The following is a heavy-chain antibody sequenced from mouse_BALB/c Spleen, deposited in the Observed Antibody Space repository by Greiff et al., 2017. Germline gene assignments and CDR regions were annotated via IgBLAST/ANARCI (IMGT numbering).Heavy chain of an antibody. CDR3: ARTNTATAWFAY. CDR1: GFTFSSFG. D-gene: IGHD1-2*01. CDR2: ISSGSSTI. J-gene: IGHJ3*01. Sequence: EVQVVESGGGLVQPGGSRKLSYAASGFTFSSFGMHWVRQAPEKGLEWVAYISSGSSTIYYADTVKGRFTISRDNPKNTLFLQMTSLRSEDTAMYYCARTNTATAWFAYWGQGTLVTVSA. V-gene: IGHV5-17*02.